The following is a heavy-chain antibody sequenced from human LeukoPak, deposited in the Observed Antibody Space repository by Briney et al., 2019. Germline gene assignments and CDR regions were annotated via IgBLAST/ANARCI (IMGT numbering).Heavy chain of an antibody. CDR2: ISYDGSDK. CDR3: ARDWGRRYSSGWYGDFDY. CDR1: GFIFSNYG. V-gene: IGHV3-30*03. J-gene: IGHJ4*02. Sequence: GGSLRLSCAASGFIFSNYGLHWVRQAPGKGLEWVAVISYDGSDKYYADSVKGRFTISRDNSKNTLYLQMNSLRPEDTAVYYCARDWGRRYSSGWYGDFDYWGQGTLVTVSS. D-gene: IGHD6-19*01.